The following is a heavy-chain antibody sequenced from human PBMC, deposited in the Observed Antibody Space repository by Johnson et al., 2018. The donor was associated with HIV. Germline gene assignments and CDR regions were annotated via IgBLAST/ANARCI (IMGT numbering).Heavy chain of an antibody. CDR3: TTDLVYYDILTGYFVTMHADAFDI. CDR2: IRYDGSNK. D-gene: IGHD3-9*01. Sequence: QVQLVESGGGVVQPGGSLRLSCAASGFTFSSYGMHWVRQAPGKGLEGVAFIRYDGSNKYYVDSVKGRFTISRDDSKNTLYVQMNSLKTEDTAVYYCTTDLVYYDILTGYFVTMHADAFDIWGQGTMVTVSS. V-gene: IGHV3-30*02. CDR1: GFTFSSYG. J-gene: IGHJ3*02.